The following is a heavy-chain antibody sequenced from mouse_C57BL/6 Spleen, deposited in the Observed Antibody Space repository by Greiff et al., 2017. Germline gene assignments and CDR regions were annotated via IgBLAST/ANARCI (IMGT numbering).Heavy chain of an antibody. CDR1: GFTFSDYY. J-gene: IGHJ3*01. CDR2: INYDGSST. D-gene: IGHD1-1*01. CDR3: ARVDYGSPFAY. V-gene: IGHV5-16*01. Sequence: DVKLVESEGGLVQPGSSMKLSCTASGFTFSDYYMAWVRQVPEKGLEWVANINYDGSSTYYLDSLKSRFIISRDNAKNILYLQMSSLKSEDTATYYCARVDYGSPFAYWGQGTLVTVSA.